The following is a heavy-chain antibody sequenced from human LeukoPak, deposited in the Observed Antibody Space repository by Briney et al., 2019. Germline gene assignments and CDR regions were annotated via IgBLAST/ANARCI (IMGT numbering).Heavy chain of an antibody. J-gene: IGHJ6*02. V-gene: IGHV1-46*01. CDR2: INPSGGST. CDR3: ARDQTDCSSNSCHNFHYGMDV. Sequence: GASVKVSCKASGYTSTSYHMHWVRQAPGQGLEWMGIINPSGGSTGYAQKFQGRITMTRDTSTNTVYMDLSSLRSEDTAVYYCARDQTDCSSNSCHNFHYGMDVWGQGTTVTVSS. CDR1: GYTSTSYH. D-gene: IGHD2-2*01.